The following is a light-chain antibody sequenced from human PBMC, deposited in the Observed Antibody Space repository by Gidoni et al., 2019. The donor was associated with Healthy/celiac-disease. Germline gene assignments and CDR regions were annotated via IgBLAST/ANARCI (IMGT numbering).Light chain of an antibody. V-gene: IGKV3-20*01. CDR1: QSVSSSY. J-gene: IGKJ4*01. CDR3: QQYGSSPLT. CDR2: GAS. Sequence: DIVLTQYPGTLSLSPGDRATLSCSASQSVSSSYLAWYQQKPGQSPRLLIYGASSRATGIPDRFSGSGSGTDFTLTISRLEPEDFAVYYCQQYGSSPLTFGGGTKVEIK.